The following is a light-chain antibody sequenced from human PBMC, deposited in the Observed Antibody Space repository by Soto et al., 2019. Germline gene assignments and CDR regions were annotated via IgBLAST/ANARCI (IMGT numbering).Light chain of an antibody. CDR1: QGIRND. Sequence: IQMTQSPSSLSASVGDRVTITCRASQGIRNDLGWYQQKPGKAPKLLNFAASSLQSGVPSRFSGSRSGPDFTLTISSLQPEDFATYYCQQSYSSPPTFGQGTKVDIK. CDR3: QQSYSSPPT. V-gene: IGKV1-39*01. J-gene: IGKJ1*01. CDR2: AAS.